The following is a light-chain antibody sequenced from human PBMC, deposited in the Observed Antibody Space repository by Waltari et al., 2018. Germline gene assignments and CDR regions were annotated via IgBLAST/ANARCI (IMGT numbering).Light chain of an antibody. V-gene: IGKV3-20*01. J-gene: IGKJ1*01. Sequence: DIVLTQSPGTLSLSPGERATLSCRASPSVSRALAWSQQKPGQAPKLLIYGACHRATGIPDRFSGSESGTDFSLTISILEPEDFAVYYCQHYLRLPATFGQGTKVEIK. CDR3: QHYLRLPAT. CDR2: GAC. CDR1: PSVSRA.